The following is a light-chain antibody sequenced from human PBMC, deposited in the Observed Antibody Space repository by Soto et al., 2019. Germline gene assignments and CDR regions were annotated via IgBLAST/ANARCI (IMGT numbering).Light chain of an antibody. Sequence: EIVLTQSPATLAWSPGERATLSCRASQSVRNSYLAWYQQKPGQAPRLLIYGAYTRATGIPVRFRGSGSGTEFTLTISSLQSEDFAVYYCQQYNNWPLTFGGGTKVDI. CDR1: QSVRNSY. V-gene: IGKV3D-15*01. CDR2: GAY. CDR3: QQYNNWPLT. J-gene: IGKJ4*01.